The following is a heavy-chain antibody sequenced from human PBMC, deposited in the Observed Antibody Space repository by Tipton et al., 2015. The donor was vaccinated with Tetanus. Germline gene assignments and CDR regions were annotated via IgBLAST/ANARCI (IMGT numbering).Heavy chain of an antibody. CDR3: ARHLYGYWFDP. CDR1: GGPISDKKYY. V-gene: IGHV4-39*02. J-gene: IGHJ5*02. D-gene: IGHD5-18*01. CDR2: IYFEGST. Sequence: TLSLTCTVSGGPISDKKYYWGWIRQPPGKGLEWIASIYFEGSTYYSPSLKSRVTIAVDTSQNVFSLRLTSVTAADTAVYYCARHLYGYWFDPWGQGALVTVSS.